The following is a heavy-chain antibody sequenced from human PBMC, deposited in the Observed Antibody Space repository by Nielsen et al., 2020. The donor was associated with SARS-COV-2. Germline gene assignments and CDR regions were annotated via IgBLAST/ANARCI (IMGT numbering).Heavy chain of an antibody. D-gene: IGHD3-22*01. V-gene: IGHV3-9*01. CDR1: GFTFDDYA. Sequence: SLKISCAASGFTFDDYAMHWVRQAPGKGLEWVSGISWNSGSIAYADFVKGRFTISRDNAKNSLYLQMNSLRAEDTALYHCARVYYDSSGYLNYFDYWGQGTLVTVSS. J-gene: IGHJ4*02. CDR3: ARVYYDSSGYLNYFDY. CDR2: ISWNSGSI.